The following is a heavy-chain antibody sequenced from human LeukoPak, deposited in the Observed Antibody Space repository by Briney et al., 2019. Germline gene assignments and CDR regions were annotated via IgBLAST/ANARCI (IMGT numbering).Heavy chain of an antibody. V-gene: IGHV1-2*02. CDR1: GYTFTVYY. Sequence: ASVKVSCKASGYTFTVYYMHWVRQAPGQGLEWMGWINPNSGGTNYAQKFQGRVTMTRDTSISTAYMELSRLRSDDTAVYYCARDPVDYDILTGYWFDPWGQGTLVTVSS. D-gene: IGHD3-9*01. CDR2: INPNSGGT. CDR3: ARDPVDYDILTGYWFDP. J-gene: IGHJ5*02.